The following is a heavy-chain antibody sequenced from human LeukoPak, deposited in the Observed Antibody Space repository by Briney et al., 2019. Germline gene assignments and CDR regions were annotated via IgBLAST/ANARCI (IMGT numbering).Heavy chain of an antibody. CDR2: ISSSSSII. Sequence: PGGSLRLSCAASGLTFSSCALNWVRQAPGKGLEWVSYISSSSSIIYYADSVKGRFTISRDNAKNSLYLQMNSLRAEDTAVYYCATGSQIREPAYWGQGTLVTVSS. D-gene: IGHD3-10*01. CDR1: GLTFSSCA. CDR3: ATGSQIREPAY. V-gene: IGHV3-48*04. J-gene: IGHJ4*02.